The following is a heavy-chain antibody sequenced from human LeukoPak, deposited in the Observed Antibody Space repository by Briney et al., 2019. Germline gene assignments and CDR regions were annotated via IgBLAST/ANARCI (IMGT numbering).Heavy chain of an antibody. D-gene: IGHD6-13*01. J-gene: IGHJ4*02. Sequence: GGSLRLSCAASGFTFSSYSMNWVRQAPGKGLEWVSSISSSSSYIYYADPVKGRFTISRDNAKNSLYLQMNSLRAEDTAVYYCARDVPLGGSSSWDFDYWGQGTLVTVSS. CDR3: ARDVPLGGSSSWDFDY. CDR1: GFTFSSYS. CDR2: ISSSSSYI. V-gene: IGHV3-21*01.